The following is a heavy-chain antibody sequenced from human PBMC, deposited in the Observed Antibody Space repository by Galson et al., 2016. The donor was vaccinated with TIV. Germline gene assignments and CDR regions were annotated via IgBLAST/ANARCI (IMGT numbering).Heavy chain of an antibody. CDR3: VKVPAAAGAGVLEN. D-gene: IGHD6-13*01. CDR2: ISWNSGRV. J-gene: IGHJ4*02. V-gene: IGHV3-9*01. Sequence: SLRLSCAASGFTFADNAMHWVRQRPGKGLEWVSSISWNSGRVGYVDSVKGRFTISRDNAKNSLYLQMNSLKIKDTAMYYCVKVPAAAGAGVLENWGQGTLVTVSS. CDR1: GFTFADNA.